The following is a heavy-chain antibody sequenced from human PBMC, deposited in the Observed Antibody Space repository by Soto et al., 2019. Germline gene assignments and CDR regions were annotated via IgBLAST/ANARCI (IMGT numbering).Heavy chain of an antibody. J-gene: IGHJ5*02. Sequence: GASVKVSCKVSGYTLTGLSMHWVRQAPGKGLEWMGGFDPEDGETIYAQKFQGRVTMTEDTSTDTAYMELSSLRSEDTAVYYCVTKGPRFGVVISNWFDPWGQGTLVTVSS. CDR3: VTKGPRFGVVISNWFDP. CDR1: GYTLTGLS. V-gene: IGHV1-24*01. CDR2: FDPEDGET. D-gene: IGHD3-3*01.